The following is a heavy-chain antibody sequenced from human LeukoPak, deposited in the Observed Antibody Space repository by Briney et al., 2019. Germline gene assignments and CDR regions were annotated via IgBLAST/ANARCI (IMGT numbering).Heavy chain of an antibody. D-gene: IGHD1-26*01. CDR1: GYSFTGYY. CDR2: FNPGDGST. V-gene: IGHV1-46*01. Sequence: GASVKVSCKASGYSFTGYYIHWLRQAPGQGLEWMGIFNPGDGSTNYAQKFQGRVTMTRDTSTSTAYIHLSSLRSEDTAVYYCERVVRVGVAYFDYWGQGTPVTVSS. CDR3: ERVVRVGVAYFDY. J-gene: IGHJ4*02.